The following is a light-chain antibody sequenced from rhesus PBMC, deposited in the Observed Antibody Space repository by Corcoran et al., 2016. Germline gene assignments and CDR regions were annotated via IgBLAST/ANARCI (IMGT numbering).Light chain of an antibody. Sequence: DIQMTQSPSALSASVGDRVTISCRASPNIYRNLAWYQQKPGKAPKVLIYAASTLQSGTPSRFSGSGSGTDFTITISSLQPEDSAVYYCQQYYDYPLTFGGGTKVELK. V-gene: IGKV1S8*01. CDR1: PNIYRN. CDR3: QQYYDYPLT. J-gene: IGKJ4*01. CDR2: AAS.